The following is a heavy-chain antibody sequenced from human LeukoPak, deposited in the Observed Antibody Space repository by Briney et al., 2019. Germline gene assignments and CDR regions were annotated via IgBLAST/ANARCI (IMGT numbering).Heavy chain of an antibody. J-gene: IGHJ2*01. Sequence: SETLSLTCTVSGGSISSGDYYWSWIRQPPGKGLEWIGYIYHSRSTYYNPSLKSRVTMSIDTSKNQFSLKLSSVTAADTAVYYCTRSALASYSGKNWFFDLWGRGTLVTVSS. CDR2: IYHSRST. V-gene: IGHV4-30-2*02. D-gene: IGHD6-13*01. CDR3: TRSALASYSGKNWFFDL. CDR1: GGSISSGDYY.